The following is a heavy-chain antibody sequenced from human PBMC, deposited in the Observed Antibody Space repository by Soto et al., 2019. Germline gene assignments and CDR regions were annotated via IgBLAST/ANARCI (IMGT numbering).Heavy chain of an antibody. V-gene: IGHV4-59*01. CDR3: ARFYYGSGSYYYYYYGMDV. J-gene: IGHJ6*02. Sequence: SETLSLTCTVSGGSISSYYWSWIRQPPGKGLEWIGYIYYSGSTNYNPSLKSRVTISVDTSKNQFSLKLSSVTAADTAVYYCARFYYGSGSYYYYYYGMDVWGQGTTVTVSS. CDR1: GGSISSYY. D-gene: IGHD3-10*01. CDR2: IYYSGST.